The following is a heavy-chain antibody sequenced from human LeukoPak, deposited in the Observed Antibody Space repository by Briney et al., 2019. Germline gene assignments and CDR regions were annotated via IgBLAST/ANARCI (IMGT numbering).Heavy chain of an antibody. Sequence: GASVKVSCKASGYTFTDYYMHWVRQAPGQGLEWMGWINPNTGDTNYAQKFKGSVTMTRESSIGTAYMELSGLRSDDTAVYYCARVQLERSGEPFDYWGQGTLVTVSS. D-gene: IGHD1-1*01. CDR2: INPNTGDT. CDR3: ARVQLERSGEPFDY. J-gene: IGHJ4*02. V-gene: IGHV1-2*02. CDR1: GYTFTDYY.